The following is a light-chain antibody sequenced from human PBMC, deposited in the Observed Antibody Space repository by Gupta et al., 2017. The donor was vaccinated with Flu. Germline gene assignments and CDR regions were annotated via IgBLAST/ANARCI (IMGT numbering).Light chain of an antibody. CDR2: LNSDGSH. V-gene: IGLV4-69*01. CDR3: QTWGTASWV. Sequence: QVVLTQSPSASASLGASVKLTCTLSGGHSSYAIAWHQQHPEKGTRYLMKLNSDGSHSKGDGIPDRFSGSSSGAERYLTISSLQSEDEADYYCQTWGTASWVFGGGTRLTVL. J-gene: IGLJ3*02. CDR1: GGHSSYA.